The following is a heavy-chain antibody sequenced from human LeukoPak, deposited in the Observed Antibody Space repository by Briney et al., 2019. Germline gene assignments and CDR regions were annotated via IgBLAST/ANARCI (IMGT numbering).Heavy chain of an antibody. CDR2: IDSSGSAV. J-gene: IGHJ5*02. V-gene: IGHV3-11*01. CDR1: GFSVNDYY. D-gene: IGHD3-16*01. CDR3: ARDLDDSTWRPDP. Sequence: GGSLRLSCIASGFSVNDYYLGWIRQAPGSGPEGISFIDSSGSAVYYTDAVKGRFTISRDNAKNSLFLQMHSLRVEDTAAYYCARDLDDSTWRPDPWSQGTLVTVSS.